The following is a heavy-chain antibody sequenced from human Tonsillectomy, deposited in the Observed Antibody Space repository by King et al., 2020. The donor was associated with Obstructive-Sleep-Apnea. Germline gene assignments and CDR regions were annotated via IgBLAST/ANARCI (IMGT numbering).Heavy chain of an antibody. J-gene: IGHJ6*02. Sequence: LQLQESGPGLVKPSETLSLTCTVSGGSISSSSYYWGWIRQPPGKGLEWIGSIYYSGSTYYNPSLKSRVTISVDTSKNQFSLKLSSVTAADTAVYYCARDQVEMATIAHPYYYYGVDVWGHGTTVTVSS. D-gene: IGHD5-24*01. CDR1: GGSISSSSYY. CDR2: IYYSGST. CDR3: ARDQVEMATIAHPYYYYGVDV. V-gene: IGHV4-39*07.